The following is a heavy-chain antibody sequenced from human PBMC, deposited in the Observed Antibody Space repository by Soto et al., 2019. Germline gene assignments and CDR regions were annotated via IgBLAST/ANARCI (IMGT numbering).Heavy chain of an antibody. CDR2: INAGNGNT. Sequence: ASVKVSCKASGYTFTSYAMHWVRQAPGQRLEWMGWINAGNGNTKYSQKFQGRVTITRDTSASTAYMELSSLRSEDTAVYYCARGVTSEVIFDYWGQGTLVTVSS. V-gene: IGHV1-3*01. CDR1: GYTFTSYA. CDR3: ARGVTSEVIFDY. D-gene: IGHD2-21*01. J-gene: IGHJ4*02.